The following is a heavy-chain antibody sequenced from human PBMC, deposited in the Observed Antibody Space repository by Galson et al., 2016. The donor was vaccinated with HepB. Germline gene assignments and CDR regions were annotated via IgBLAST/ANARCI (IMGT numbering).Heavy chain of an antibody. V-gene: IGHV5-51*01. Sequence: QSGAEVKKPGESLKISCKGFTYSFNTYWIGWARQLPGKGLEWMGIIYPDDSDTRYSPSFRGQVTISADKSITTAYLQWSSLKASDTAMYYCARRTRGVAGTGFDYWGQGPQVTVSS. CDR3: ARRTRGVAGTGFDY. J-gene: IGHJ4*02. CDR1: TYSFNTYW. D-gene: IGHD3/OR15-3a*01. CDR2: IYPDDSDT.